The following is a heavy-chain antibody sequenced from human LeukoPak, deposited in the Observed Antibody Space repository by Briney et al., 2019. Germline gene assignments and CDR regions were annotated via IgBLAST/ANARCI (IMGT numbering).Heavy chain of an antibody. CDR1: GSSFTSYW. V-gene: IGHV5-51*01. D-gene: IGHD6-19*01. J-gene: IGHJ4*02. CDR3: ARTTDSSGRPNCFDY. CDR2: IYPGDSDT. Sequence: GESLKISCKGSGSSFTSYWIGWVRQLPGKGLEWMGIIYPGDSDTRYSPSFQGQVTISADKSISTAYLQWSSLQASDTAMYYCARTTDSSGRPNCFDYWGQGTLVTVSS.